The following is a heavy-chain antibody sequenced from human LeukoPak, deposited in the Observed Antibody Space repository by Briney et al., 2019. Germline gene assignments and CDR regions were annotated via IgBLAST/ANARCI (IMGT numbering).Heavy chain of an antibody. CDR2: ISDSGGST. CDR3: AKAKGYVVTTMWYFDY. V-gene: IGHV3-23*01. D-gene: IGHD5-12*01. Sequence: GGSLRLSCAASGFTFSNYAMTWVRQGPGRGLEWVSSISDSGGSTYNGDPVKGRFTISRDNSKNTLYLQMNSLRAEDTAVCYCAKAKGYVVTTMWYFDYWGQGTLVTVSS. CDR1: GFTFSNYA. J-gene: IGHJ4*02.